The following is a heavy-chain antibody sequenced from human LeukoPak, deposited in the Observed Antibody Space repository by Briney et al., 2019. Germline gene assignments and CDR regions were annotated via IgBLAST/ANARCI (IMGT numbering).Heavy chain of an antibody. V-gene: IGHV4-59*01. CDR1: GGSISGYY. J-gene: IGHJ5*02. CDR3: TRGQLSSSWPGGWFAP. D-gene: IGHD6-13*01. CDR2: IYYGGGT. Sequence: SETLSLTCTVSGGSISGYYWSWVRQPPGRGLEWIGYIYYGGGTKYNPSLRSRVTISLDTSKNHFSLKLTSVTAADTAIYYCTRGQLSSSWPGGWFAPWGQGTLVTVSS.